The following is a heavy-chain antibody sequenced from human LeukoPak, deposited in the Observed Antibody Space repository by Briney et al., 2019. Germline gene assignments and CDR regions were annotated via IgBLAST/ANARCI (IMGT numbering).Heavy chain of an antibody. Sequence: ASVKVSCKASGYTFTSYDINWVRQATGQGLEWMGWMNPNSGNTGYAQKFQGRVTMTRNTSISTAYMELSSLRSEDTAVYYCARSDSSGYSKVRGGRNFYYYGMDVWGQGTTVTVSS. CDR2: MNPNSGNT. CDR1: GYTFTSYD. CDR3: ARSDSSGYSKVRGGRNFYYYGMDV. V-gene: IGHV1-8*01. D-gene: IGHD3-22*01. J-gene: IGHJ6*02.